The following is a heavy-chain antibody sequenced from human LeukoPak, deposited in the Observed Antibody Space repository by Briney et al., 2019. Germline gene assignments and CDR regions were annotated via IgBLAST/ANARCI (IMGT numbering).Heavy chain of an antibody. D-gene: IGHD4-11*01. J-gene: IGHJ4*02. CDR3: AKDGGTVTSYYFDS. Sequence: LTGGSLRLSCAASGFTFSAYAMSWARQAPGKGLEWVSGISAWGDNTYSADSVRGRFTISRDNSKNTLYLQMNSLRVEDTAVYYCAKDGGTVTSYYFDSWGLGTLVTVSS. CDR1: GFTFSAYA. CDR2: ISAWGDNT. V-gene: IGHV3-23*01.